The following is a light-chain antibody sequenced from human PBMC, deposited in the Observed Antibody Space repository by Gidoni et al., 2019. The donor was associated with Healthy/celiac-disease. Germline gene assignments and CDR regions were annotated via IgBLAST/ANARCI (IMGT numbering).Light chain of an antibody. Sequence: EIVLTQSPATLSLSPGERATLSCRASQSVSSYLAWYQQKPGQAPRLLIYDASNRATGIPARCSGSGDGTDFTLTISSLEPEDFAVYYCQQRSNWPRGVTFGPGTKVDIK. CDR2: DAS. V-gene: IGKV3-11*01. J-gene: IGKJ3*01. CDR3: QQRSNWPRGVT. CDR1: QSVSSY.